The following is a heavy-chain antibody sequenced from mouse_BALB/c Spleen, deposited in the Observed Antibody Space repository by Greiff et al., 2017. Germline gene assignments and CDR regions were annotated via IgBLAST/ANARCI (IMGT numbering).Heavy chain of an antibody. V-gene: IGHV3-6*02. Sequence: EVQLVESGPGLVKPSQSLSLTCSVTGYSITSGYYWNWIRQFPGNKLEWMGYISYDGSNNYNPSLKNRISITRDTSKNQFFLKLNSVTTEDTATYCCARAGIGPYAMDYWGQGTSVTVSS. CDR1: GYSITSGYY. D-gene: IGHD2-14*01. J-gene: IGHJ4*01. CDR3: ARAGIGPYAMDY. CDR2: ISYDGSN.